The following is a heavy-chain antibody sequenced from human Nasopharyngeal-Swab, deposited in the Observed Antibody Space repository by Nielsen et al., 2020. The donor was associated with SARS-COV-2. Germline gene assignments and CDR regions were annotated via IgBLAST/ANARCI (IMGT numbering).Heavy chain of an antibody. D-gene: IGHD1-26*01. Sequence: GESLKISCAASGFTFSSYWMHWVRQAPGKGLVWVSRINSDGSSTSYADSVKGRFTISRDNAKSTLYLQMNSLRAEDTAVYYCARGYGSYPYYYGMDVWGQGTTVTVSS. V-gene: IGHV3-74*01. J-gene: IGHJ6*02. CDR2: INSDGSST. CDR1: GFTFSSYW. CDR3: ARGYGSYPYYYGMDV.